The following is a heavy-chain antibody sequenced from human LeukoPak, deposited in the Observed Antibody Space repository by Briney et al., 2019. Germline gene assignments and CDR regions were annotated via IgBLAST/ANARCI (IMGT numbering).Heavy chain of an antibody. CDR1: GFTFSSYA. V-gene: IGHV3-23*01. CDR3: AYDSSGYYDFDY. D-gene: IGHD3-22*01. J-gene: IGHJ4*02. Sequence: GSLRLSCAASGFTFSSYAMSWVRQAPGKGLEWVSAISGSGGSTYYADSVKGRFTISRDNSKNTLYLQMNSLRAEDTAVYYCAYDSSGYYDFDYWGQGTLVTVSS. CDR2: ISGSGGST.